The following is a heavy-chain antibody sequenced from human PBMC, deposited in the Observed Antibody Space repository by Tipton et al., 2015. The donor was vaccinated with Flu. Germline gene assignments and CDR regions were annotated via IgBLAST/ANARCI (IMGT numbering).Heavy chain of an antibody. CDR3: ARGGFWSGRPGDV. J-gene: IGHJ6*04. D-gene: IGHD3-3*01. Sequence: SRVTISVDTSKNQFSLKLSSVTAADTAVYYCARGGFWSGRPGDVWGKGTTVTVSS. V-gene: IGHV4-34*01.